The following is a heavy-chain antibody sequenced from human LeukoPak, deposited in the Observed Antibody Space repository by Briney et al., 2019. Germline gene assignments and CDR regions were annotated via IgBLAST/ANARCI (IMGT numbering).Heavy chain of an antibody. J-gene: IGHJ6*03. CDR3: ARGRSYYDSSGYYYYYYYYMDV. D-gene: IGHD3-22*01. CDR1: GGSFSGYY. V-gene: IGHV4-34*01. Sequence: PSETLSLTCAVYGGSFSGYYWSWIRQPPGKGLEWIGEINHSGSTNYNPSLKSRVTISVDTSKNQFSLKLRSVTAADTAVYYCARGRSYYDSSGYYYYYYYYMDVWGKGTTVTVSS. CDR2: INHSGST.